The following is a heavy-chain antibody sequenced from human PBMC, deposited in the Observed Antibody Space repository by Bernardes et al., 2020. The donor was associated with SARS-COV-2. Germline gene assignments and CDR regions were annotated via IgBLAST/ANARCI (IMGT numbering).Heavy chain of an antibody. J-gene: IGHJ3*02. D-gene: IGHD4-17*01. V-gene: IGHV3-48*03. CDR3: ARGTTVTPDAFDI. Sequence: GGSLRLSCAASGFTFSSFEINWVRQAPGKGLEWLSYISSSNIYYADSVKGRFTVSRDNAKNSLYLQMNSLRAEDSAVYYCARGTTVTPDAFDIWGQGTMVTVSS. CDR1: GFTFSSFE. CDR2: ISSSNI.